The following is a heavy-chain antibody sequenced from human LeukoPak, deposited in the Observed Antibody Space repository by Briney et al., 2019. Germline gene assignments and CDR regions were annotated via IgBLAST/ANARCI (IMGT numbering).Heavy chain of an antibody. CDR2: ISWDGGST. V-gene: IGHV3-43*01. D-gene: IGHD6-19*01. Sequence: PGGSLRLSCAASGFTFDDYTMHWVRQAPGKGLEWVSLISWDGGSTYYADSVKGRFTISRDNSKNSLYLQMNSLRTEYTALYYCAKDIFSYRVAGWYFDLWGRGTLVTVSS. CDR1: GFTFDDYT. CDR3: AKDIFSYRVAGWYFDL. J-gene: IGHJ2*01.